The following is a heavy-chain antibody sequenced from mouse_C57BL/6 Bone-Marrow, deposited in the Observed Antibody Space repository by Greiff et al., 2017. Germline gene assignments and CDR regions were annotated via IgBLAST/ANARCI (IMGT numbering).Heavy chain of an antibody. V-gene: IGHV1-55*01. Sequence: QVQLQQPGAELVKPGASVKMSCKASGYTFTSYWITWVKQRPGQGLEWIGDIYPGSGSTNYNEKFKSKATLTVDTSSSTAYMQLSSLTSEDSAVYYCAREDGVYSSYYYAMDYWGQGTSVTVSS. CDR1: GYTFTSYW. CDR2: IYPGSGST. J-gene: IGHJ4*01. D-gene: IGHD1-1*01. CDR3: AREDGVYSSYYYAMDY.